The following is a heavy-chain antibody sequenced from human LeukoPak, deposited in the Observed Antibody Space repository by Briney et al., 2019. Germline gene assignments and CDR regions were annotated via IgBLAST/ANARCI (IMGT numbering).Heavy chain of an antibody. CDR3: ARIRTTQYYYGMDV. CDR2: IYHSGST. Sequence: SETLSLTCAVSGGSISSSNWWSWVRQPPGKGLEWIGEIYHSGSTNYNPSLKSRVTISVDKSKNQFSLKLSSVIAADTAVYYCARIRTTQYYYGMDVWGQGTTVTVSS. CDR1: GGSISSSNW. D-gene: IGHD2-15*01. V-gene: IGHV4-4*02. J-gene: IGHJ6*02.